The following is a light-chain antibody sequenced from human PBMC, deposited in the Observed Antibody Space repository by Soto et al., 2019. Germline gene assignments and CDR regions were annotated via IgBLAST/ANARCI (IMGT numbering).Light chain of an antibody. V-gene: IGKV1-39*01. CDR3: QQSYSTPWT. CDR2: AAS. J-gene: IGKJ1*01. Sequence: DIPMTQSPASLPASVGDRVTITCRASQSMRTYLNWYQQKQGKXPNLLIQAASSLQSGVPSRFSGSGSGTDLTITISSLQPEDGETYDGQQSYSTPWTFGQGTKVDIK. CDR1: QSMRTY.